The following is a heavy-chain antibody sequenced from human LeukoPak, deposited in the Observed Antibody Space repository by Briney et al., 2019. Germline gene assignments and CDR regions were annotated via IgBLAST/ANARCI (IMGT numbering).Heavy chain of an antibody. V-gene: IGHV1-69*05. D-gene: IGHD3-22*01. Sequence: ASVKVSCKASGGTFSSYAISWVRQAPGQGLEWMGGIIPIFGTANYAQKFQGRVTITTDESTSTAYMELSSLRSEDTAVYYCARDVRYYDSSGYRVFDYWGQGTLVTVSS. J-gene: IGHJ4*02. CDR2: IIPIFGTA. CDR3: ARDVRYYDSSGYRVFDY. CDR1: GGTFSSYA.